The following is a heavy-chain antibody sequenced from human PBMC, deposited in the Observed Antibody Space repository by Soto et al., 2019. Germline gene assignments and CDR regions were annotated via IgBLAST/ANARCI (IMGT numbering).Heavy chain of an antibody. V-gene: IGHV3-66*01. Sequence: GGSLRLSCAASGFTVSSKYMSWVRQAPGKGLEWVSLIQSGGPTYYADSVKGRLTISRDTSENTLHLQMDSLRSEDTAVYYCARDDVLCDGGRCYGGPLDVWGKGTTVTVSS. CDR1: GFTVSSKY. J-gene: IGHJ6*04. D-gene: IGHD2-15*01. CDR3: ARDDVLCDGGRCYGGPLDV. CDR2: IQSGGPT.